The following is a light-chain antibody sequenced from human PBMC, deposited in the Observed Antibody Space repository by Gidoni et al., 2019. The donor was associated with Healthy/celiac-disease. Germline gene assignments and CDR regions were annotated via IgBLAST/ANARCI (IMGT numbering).Light chain of an antibody. V-gene: IGKV3-20*01. J-gene: IGKJ2*01. Sequence: EIVLTQSPGTLSLSPGERATLSCSASQSFSSSYLAWYQQKPGQAPRLLIYGASSRATGIPDRFSGSGSGTDFTLTISRLEPEDFAVYYCQQYGSSPGTFGQXTKLEIK. CDR2: GAS. CDR3: QQYGSSPGT. CDR1: QSFSSSY.